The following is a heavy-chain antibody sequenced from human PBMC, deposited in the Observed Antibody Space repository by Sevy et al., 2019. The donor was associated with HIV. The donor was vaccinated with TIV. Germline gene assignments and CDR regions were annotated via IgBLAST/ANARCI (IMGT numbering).Heavy chain of an antibody. V-gene: IGHV3-48*03. Sequence: GGSLRLSCVASGFTFSSYEMNWVRQAPGKGLEWVSKISTSGKSTFYADSVEGRVTISRDNAKNSGFLKTNSPRAEDTAVYYCAKDLNYYDSSGYYPGYPGQGVYWGQGTLVTVSS. CDR1: GFTFSSYE. CDR3: AKDLNYYDSSGYYPGYPGQGVY. D-gene: IGHD3-22*01. CDR2: ISTSGKST. J-gene: IGHJ4*02.